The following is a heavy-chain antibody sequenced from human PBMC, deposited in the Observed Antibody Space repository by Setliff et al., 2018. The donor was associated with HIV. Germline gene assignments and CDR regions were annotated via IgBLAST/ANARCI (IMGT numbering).Heavy chain of an antibody. J-gene: IGHJ2*01. V-gene: IGHV4-28*01. CDR1: GYSISSSYW. CDR2: IYKGGST. Sequence: ASETLSLTCVVSGYSISSSYWWGWIRQPPGKGLEWIGWIGYIYKGGSTYYNPSLKSRVTMSEDTPKNQFSLKLRSVTAVDTAVYYCARSALWFGEADWYFDLWGRGTLVTVSS. CDR3: ARSALWFGEADWYFDL. D-gene: IGHD3-10*01.